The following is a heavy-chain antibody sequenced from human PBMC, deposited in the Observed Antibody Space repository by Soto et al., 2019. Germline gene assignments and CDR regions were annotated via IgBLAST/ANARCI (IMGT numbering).Heavy chain of an antibody. J-gene: IGHJ6*02. CDR1: GYTFTSYG. V-gene: IGHV1-18*01. Sequence: ASVKVSCKASGYTFTSYGISWVRQAPGQGLEWMGWISAYNGNTNYAQKLQGRVTMTTDPSTSTAYMELRSLRSEDTAVYYCARDHKQWLVRERHYYYGMDVWGQGTTVTVSS. CDR3: ARDHKQWLVRERHYYYGMDV. CDR2: ISAYNGNT. D-gene: IGHD6-19*01.